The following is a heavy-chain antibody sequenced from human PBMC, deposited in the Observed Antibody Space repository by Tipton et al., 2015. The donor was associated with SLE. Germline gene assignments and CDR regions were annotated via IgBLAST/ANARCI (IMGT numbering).Heavy chain of an antibody. CDR3: ARVYATVTTGWYFDL. D-gene: IGHD4-17*01. CDR2: INHSGST. J-gene: IGHJ2*01. V-gene: IGHV4-34*01. CDR1: GGSFSGYY. Sequence: TLSLTCAVYGGSFSGYYWSWIRQPPGKGLEWIGEINHSGSTNYNPSLKSRVTISVDTSKNQFSLKLSSVTAADTAVYYCARVYATVTTGWYFDLWGRGTLVTVSS.